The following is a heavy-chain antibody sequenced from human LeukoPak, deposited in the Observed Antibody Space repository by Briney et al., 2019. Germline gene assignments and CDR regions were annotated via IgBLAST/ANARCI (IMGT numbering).Heavy chain of an antibody. V-gene: IGHV1-2*02. J-gene: IGHJ4*02. CDR3: AREQYYYGSGSYYDY. CDR1: GYMFTSHG. CDR2: INPNSGGT. D-gene: IGHD3-10*01. Sequence: GASVKVSCKSSGYMFTSHGIHWLRQAPGQGLEWMGWINPNSGGTNYAQKFQGRVTMTRDTSISTAYMELSRLRSDDTAVYYCAREQYYYGSGSYYDYWGQGTLVTVSS.